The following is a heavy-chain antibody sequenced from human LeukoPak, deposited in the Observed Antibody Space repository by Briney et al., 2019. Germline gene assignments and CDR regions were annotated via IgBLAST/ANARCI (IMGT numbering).Heavy chain of an antibody. CDR2: INHSGST. V-gene: IGHV4-34*01. CDR1: GGSFSGYY. Sequence: SETLSLTCAVYGGSFSGYYWGWIRQPPGKGLEWIGEINHSGSTNYNPSLKSRVTISVDTSKNQFSLKLSSVTAADTAVYYCARGSIVGATYWGQGTLVTVSS. J-gene: IGHJ4*02. CDR3: ARGSIVGATY. D-gene: IGHD1-26*01.